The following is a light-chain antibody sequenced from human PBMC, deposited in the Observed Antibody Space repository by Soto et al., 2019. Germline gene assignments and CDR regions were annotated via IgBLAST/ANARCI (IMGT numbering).Light chain of an antibody. Sequence: DIQMTQSPSSLSASIGDRVTITCRASQSISSYLNWYQQKPGKAPKLLIYAASSLQSGVPSRFSGSGSGTEFTLTIISLQPEDFATYYCRQSYSTVFTFGPGTKVDIK. CDR1: QSISSY. J-gene: IGKJ3*01. CDR2: AAS. CDR3: RQSYSTVFT. V-gene: IGKV1-39*01.